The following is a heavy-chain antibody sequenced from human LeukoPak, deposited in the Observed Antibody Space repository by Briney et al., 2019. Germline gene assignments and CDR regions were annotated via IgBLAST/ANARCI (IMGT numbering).Heavy chain of an antibody. CDR2: IWYDGSNK. Sequence: GRSLRLSCAASGLTFSSYGMHWVRQAPGKGLEWVAVIWYDGSNKYYADSVKGRFTISRDNSKNTLYLQMNSLRAEDAAVYYCARDSFGERLNGYFDYWGQGTLVTVSS. CDR3: ARDSFGERLNGYFDY. J-gene: IGHJ4*02. V-gene: IGHV3-33*01. CDR1: GLTFSSYG. D-gene: IGHD3-10*01.